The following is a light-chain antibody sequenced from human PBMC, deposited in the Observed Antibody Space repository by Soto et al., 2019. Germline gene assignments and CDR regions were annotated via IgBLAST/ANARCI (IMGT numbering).Light chain of an antibody. J-gene: IGKJ2*01. V-gene: IGKV3-20*01. CDR1: QSISNRY. CDR2: GTS. Sequence: DIVLTQSPGTLSLSPGERATLSCRASQSISNRYLAWYHQKPGQAPRLLIYGTSNRATGIPDRFSGSGSGTDFTLTISRLEPEDFALYYCQQYTSSPPMSTFGQGTRLEN. CDR3: QQYTSSPPMST.